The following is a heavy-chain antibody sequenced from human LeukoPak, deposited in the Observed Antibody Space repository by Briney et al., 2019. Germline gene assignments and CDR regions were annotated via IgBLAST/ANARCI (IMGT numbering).Heavy chain of an antibody. CDR1: GYTFTGYY. D-gene: IGHD6-19*01. CDR3: ARDGGYSSARVFDY. V-gene: IGHV1-2*07. J-gene: IGHJ4*02. CDR2: INPNSGGT. Sequence: ASVKVSCKASGYTFTGYYMHWVRQAPGQGLGWMAWINPNSGGTNYAHKFQGRVTMTRDTSISTAYMELSRLRSDDTAVYYCARDGGYSSARVFDYWGQGTLVTVSS.